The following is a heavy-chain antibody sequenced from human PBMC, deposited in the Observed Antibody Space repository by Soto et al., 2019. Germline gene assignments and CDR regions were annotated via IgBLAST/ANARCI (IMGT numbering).Heavy chain of an antibody. D-gene: IGHD2-15*01. J-gene: IGHJ3*02. CDR2: VSAYNGNT. CDR1: GYTFTSYG. CDR3: ARDSYCSGGSCYLSNDAFDI. Sequence: ASVKVSCKASGYTFTSYGISWARQAPGQGLEWMGWVSAYNGNTNYAQKLQGRVTMTTDTSTSTAYMELRSLRSDDTAVYYCARDSYCSGGSCYLSNDAFDIWGQGTMVTVSS. V-gene: IGHV1-18*01.